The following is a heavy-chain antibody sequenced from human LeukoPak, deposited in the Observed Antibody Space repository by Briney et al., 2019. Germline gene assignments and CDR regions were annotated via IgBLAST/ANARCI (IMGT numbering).Heavy chain of an antibody. J-gene: IGHJ4*02. V-gene: IGHV1-3*01. CDR1: GYTFTTYA. D-gene: IGHD1-1*01. Sequence: ASVKVSCKASGYTFTTYAMHWVRQAPGQRLEWMGWINAGNGNTKYSQKFQGRVTITRDTSASTAYMELSSLRSEDTAVYYCARGRREIMVHFDYWGQGTLVTVSS. CDR2: INAGNGNT. CDR3: ARGRREIMVHFDY.